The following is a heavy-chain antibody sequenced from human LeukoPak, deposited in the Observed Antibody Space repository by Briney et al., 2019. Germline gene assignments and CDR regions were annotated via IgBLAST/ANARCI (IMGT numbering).Heavy chain of an antibody. V-gene: IGHV4-39*01. CDR2: IYYSGRT. Sequence: SETLSLTCTVSGGSISSTTYYWDWVRQPPGKGLEWIGSIYYSGRTYYNPSLRSRVTISVDTSKNQFSLRLSSVTAADTAVYYCARSSTIVGHFDYWGQGTRVTVSS. J-gene: IGHJ4*02. D-gene: IGHD3-3*01. CDR1: GGSISSTTYY. CDR3: ARSSTIVGHFDY.